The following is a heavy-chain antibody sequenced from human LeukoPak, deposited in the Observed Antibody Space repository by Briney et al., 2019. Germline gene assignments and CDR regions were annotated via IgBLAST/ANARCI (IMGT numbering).Heavy chain of an antibody. Sequence: GGSLRLSCAGSGFSFSNAWMSWVRQAPGKGLEWVSYISSSSSTIYYADSVKGRFTISRDNAKNSLYLQMNSLRAEDTAVYYCARAFRGTREEYDYWGQGTLVTVSS. CDR3: ARAFRGTREEYDY. CDR2: ISSSSSTI. J-gene: IGHJ4*02. V-gene: IGHV3-48*01. CDR1: GFSFSNAW. D-gene: IGHD3-10*01.